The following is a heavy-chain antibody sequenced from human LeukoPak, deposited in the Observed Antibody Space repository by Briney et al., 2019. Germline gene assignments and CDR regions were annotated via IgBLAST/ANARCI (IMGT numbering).Heavy chain of an antibody. CDR1: GFTFSSYA. CDR3: AKEGVGFSIVL. D-gene: IGHD2-15*01. CDR2: ISGSGGST. V-gene: IGHV3-23*01. J-gene: IGHJ4*02. Sequence: GGSLRLSCAASGFTFSSYAMSWVRQAPGKGLEWVSAISGSGGSTYYADSVKGRLTISRDNSRNTLYLQMNSLRAEDTAVYYCAKEGVGFSIVLWGQGTLVTVSS.